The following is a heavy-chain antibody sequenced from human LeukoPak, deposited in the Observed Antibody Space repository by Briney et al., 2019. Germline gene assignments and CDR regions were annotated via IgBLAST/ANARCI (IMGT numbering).Heavy chain of an antibody. CDR1: GGSISSGGYY. D-gene: IGHD4-17*01. J-gene: IGHJ4*02. CDR2: IYYSGST. Sequence: SETLSLTCTVSGGSISSGGYYWSWIRQHPGKGLEWIGYIYYSGSTYYNPSLKSRVTISVDTSKNQFSPKLSSVTAADTAVYYCAREGDYGEDFDYWGQGTLVTVSS. V-gene: IGHV4-31*03. CDR3: AREGDYGEDFDY.